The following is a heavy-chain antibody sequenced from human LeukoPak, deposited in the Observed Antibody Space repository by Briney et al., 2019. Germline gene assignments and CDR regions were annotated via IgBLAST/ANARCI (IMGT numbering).Heavy chain of an antibody. J-gene: IGHJ5*02. CDR2: IYYSGST. Sequence: PSETLSLTCTVSGGSISSSSYSWGWIRQPPGKGLEWIGSIYYSGSTYYNPSLKSRVTISVDTSKNQFSLKLSSVTAADTAVYYCARHGGLLWFGERNWFDPWGQGTLVTVSS. CDR3: ARHGGLLWFGERNWFDP. V-gene: IGHV4-39*01. D-gene: IGHD3-10*01. CDR1: GGSISSSSYS.